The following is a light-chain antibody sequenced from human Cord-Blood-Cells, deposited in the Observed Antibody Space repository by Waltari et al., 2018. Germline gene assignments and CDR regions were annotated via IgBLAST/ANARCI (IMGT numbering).Light chain of an antibody. Sequence: QSALTQPRSVSGSPGQSVTISCTGTNSDVGGYNYVSWYQQHPVKDPKLMIYDVSKRPSGVPCRFCGSQYGNTASLTISGLQAEDEADYYCCSYAGSYTWVFGGGTKLTVL. CDR1: NSDVGGYNY. CDR2: DVS. V-gene: IGLV2-11*01. J-gene: IGLJ3*02. CDR3: CSYAGSYTWV.